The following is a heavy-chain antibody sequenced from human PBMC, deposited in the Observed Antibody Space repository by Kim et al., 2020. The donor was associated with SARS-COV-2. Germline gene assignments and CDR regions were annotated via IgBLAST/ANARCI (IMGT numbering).Heavy chain of an antibody. D-gene: IGHD2-21*01. CDR2: IIPILGIA. CDR1: GGTFSSYA. V-gene: IGHV1-69*04. Sequence: SVKVSCKASGGTFSSYAISWVRQAPGQGLEWMGRIIPILGIANYAQKFQGRVTITADKSTSTAYMELSSLRSEDTAVYYCATRAGIAIPQVRVYGMDVWGQGTTVTVSS. CDR3: ATRAGIAIPQVRVYGMDV. J-gene: IGHJ6*02.